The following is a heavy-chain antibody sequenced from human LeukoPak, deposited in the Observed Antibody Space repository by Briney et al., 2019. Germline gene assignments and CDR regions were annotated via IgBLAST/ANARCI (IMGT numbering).Heavy chain of an antibody. Sequence: ASVKVSCKASGYTFTGYYMHWVRQAPGQGLEWIGWINPNSGGTNYAQKFQGRVTMTRDTSISTAYMELSRLRSDDTAVYYCSRVSRGITMVRGFQESLDPWGQGTLVTVSS. V-gene: IGHV1-2*02. CDR1: GYTFTGYY. CDR3: SRVSRGITMVRGFQESLDP. CDR2: INPNSGGT. D-gene: IGHD3-10*01. J-gene: IGHJ5*02.